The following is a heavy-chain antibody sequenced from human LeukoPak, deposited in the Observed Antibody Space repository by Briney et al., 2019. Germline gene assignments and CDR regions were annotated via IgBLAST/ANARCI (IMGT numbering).Heavy chain of an antibody. CDR3: ARAREDIGYDGWVDP. J-gene: IGHJ5*02. CDR1: GFTFTDYY. V-gene: IGHV1-2*02. CDR2: INPRSGNT. D-gene: IGHD5-12*01. Sequence: ASVKVSCKASGFTFTDYYLHWVRQAPGQGPEWMGWINPRSGNTNSAQKFQGRVTMTRDTSITTAYMELSSLTSDDTSVYYCARAREDIGYDGWVDPWGQGTLVTVSS.